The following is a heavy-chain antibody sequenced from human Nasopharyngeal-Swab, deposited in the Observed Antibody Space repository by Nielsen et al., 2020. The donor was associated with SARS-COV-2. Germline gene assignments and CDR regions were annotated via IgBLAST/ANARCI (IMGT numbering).Heavy chain of an antibody. V-gene: IGHV3-7*01. CDR1: GFTFSSYW. CDR2: IKQSGSGQ. D-gene: IGHD2-2*01. Sequence: GESLKISCAASGFTFSSYWMSLVRQAPGKGLEWVSHIKQSGSGQYYVDSVKGRFTLSSDNAKNSLSLPMHRLRAEDTAVYYCARYCSTTSCPRGFDYWGQGTLVTVSS. CDR3: ARYCSTTSCPRGFDY. J-gene: IGHJ4*02.